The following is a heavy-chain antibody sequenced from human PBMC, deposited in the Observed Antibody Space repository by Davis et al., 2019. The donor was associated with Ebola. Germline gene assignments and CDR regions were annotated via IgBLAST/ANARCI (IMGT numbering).Heavy chain of an antibody. CDR3: ARDAGTYYYDSSPVQH. D-gene: IGHD3-22*01. J-gene: IGHJ1*01. CDR2: ISYDGSNK. CDR1: GFTFSSYA. Sequence: PGGSLRLSRAASGFTFSSYAMHWVRQAPGKGLEWVAVISYDGSNKYYADSVKGRFTISRDNSKNTLYLQMNSLRAEDTAVYYCARDAGTYYYDSSPVQHWGQGTLVTVSS. V-gene: IGHV3-30-3*01.